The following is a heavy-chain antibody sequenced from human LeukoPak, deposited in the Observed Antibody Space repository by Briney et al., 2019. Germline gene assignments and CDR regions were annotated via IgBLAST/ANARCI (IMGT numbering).Heavy chain of an antibody. Sequence: SETLSLTSTVSGGTISSYYWSWIRQPPGKGLKWIGYIYYSGSTNYNPSLKSRVTISVDTSKNQFSLKLSSVTAADTAVYYCARDRSYYDFWSGYYTHEFDYWGQGTLVTVSS. V-gene: IGHV4-59*01. J-gene: IGHJ4*02. CDR2: IYYSGST. D-gene: IGHD3-3*01. CDR1: GGTISSYY. CDR3: ARDRSYYDFWSGYYTHEFDY.